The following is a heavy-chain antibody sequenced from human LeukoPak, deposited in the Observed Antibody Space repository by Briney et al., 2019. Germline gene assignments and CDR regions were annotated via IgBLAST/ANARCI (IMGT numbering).Heavy chain of an antibody. CDR1: GFTFDDYA. J-gene: IGHJ6*03. Sequence: GGSLRLSCAASGFTFDDYAMHWVRQAPGKGLEWVSTIGWNSGSIGYADSVKGRFTISRDNAKNSLYLQMNSLRAEDTAVYYCAKAAYDILTGYDYYYYYYMDVWGKGTTVTISS. V-gene: IGHV3-9*01. CDR3: AKAAYDILTGYDYYYYYYMDV. CDR2: IGWNSGSI. D-gene: IGHD3-9*01.